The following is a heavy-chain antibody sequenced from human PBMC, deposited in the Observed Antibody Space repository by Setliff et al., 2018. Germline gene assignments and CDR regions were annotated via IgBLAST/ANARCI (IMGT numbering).Heavy chain of an antibody. CDR3: ARSHYYASGNSHYYYMDV. D-gene: IGHD3-10*01. Sequence: KPSETLSLTCTVSGGSISSDYWSWIRQPPGKALEWIGYFYHSASSNYSPSLKGRVTMSADTSKNQLYLSLTSVSVADTAMYYCARSHYYASGNSHYYYMDVWGKGTAVTVSS. CDR1: GGSISSDY. CDR2: FYHSASS. V-gene: IGHV4-59*08. J-gene: IGHJ6*03.